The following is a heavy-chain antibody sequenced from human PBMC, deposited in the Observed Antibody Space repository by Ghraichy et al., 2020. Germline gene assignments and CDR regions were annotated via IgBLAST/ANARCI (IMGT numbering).Heavy chain of an antibody. D-gene: IGHD3-10*01. V-gene: IGHV1-18*04. CDR2: ISAYSGNT. J-gene: IGHJ4*02. CDR1: GYSFSSYG. Sequence: ASVKVSCKASGYSFSSYGISWVRQAPGQGLEWMGWISAYSGNTNYAQNVQGRVTMTTDTFTTTAYMELTSLRSDDTAVYYCARDSALRFGELLTPDYWGQGTLVTVYS. CDR3: ARDSALRFGELLTPDY.